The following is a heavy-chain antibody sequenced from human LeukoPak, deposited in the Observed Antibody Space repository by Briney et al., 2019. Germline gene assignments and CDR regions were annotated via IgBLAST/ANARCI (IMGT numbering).Heavy chain of an antibody. V-gene: IGHV1-46*01. CDR2: INPSGGST. CDR3: ARDGTKRSSSANLEY. Sequence: ASVKVSCKASGYTFTSYYMHWVRQAPGQGLEWMGIINPSGGSTSYAQKFQGRVTMTRDTSTSTVYMELSSLRSEDTAVYYCARDGTKRSSSANLEYWGQGTLVTVSS. CDR1: GYTFTSYY. D-gene: IGHD2-2*01. J-gene: IGHJ4*02.